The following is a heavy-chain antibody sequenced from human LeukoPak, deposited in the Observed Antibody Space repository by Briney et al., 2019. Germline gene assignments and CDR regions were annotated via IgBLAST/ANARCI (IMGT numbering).Heavy chain of an antibody. V-gene: IGHV4-39*01. CDR2: IYYSGDS. Sequence: PSETLSLTCTVSGDSITSDSHFWGWVRQPPGKGLEWIGSIYYSGDSYYNPSLKSRVTISVDTPKSQISLSLSSVTAADTAVYYCARHGDSGRRFFDNWGQGTLVAVSS. D-gene: IGHD5-12*01. J-gene: IGHJ4*02. CDR3: ARHGDSGRRFFDN. CDR1: GDSITSDSHF.